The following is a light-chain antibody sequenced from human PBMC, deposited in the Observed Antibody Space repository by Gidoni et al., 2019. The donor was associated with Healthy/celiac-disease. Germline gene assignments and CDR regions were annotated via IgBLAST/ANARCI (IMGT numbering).Light chain of an antibody. V-gene: IGKV3-20*01. CDR3: YQYGSSTGWT. CDR2: GAS. J-gene: IGKJ1*01. Sequence: EIVLTQSPGTLSLSPGERATLSCRASQSGSSSYLAWYQQKPGQAPRLLIYGASSRATGIPDRFSGSGAGTDFTLTISRLEPEDGTVYYCYQYGSSTGWTFGQGTKVEIK. CDR1: QSGSSSY.